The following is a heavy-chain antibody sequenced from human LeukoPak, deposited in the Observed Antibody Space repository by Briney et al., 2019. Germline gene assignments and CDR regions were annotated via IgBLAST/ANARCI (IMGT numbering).Heavy chain of an antibody. CDR2: ISGNGVRT. Sequence: PGGSLRLSCSASGFTFSTYAMHWVRQAPGKGLEFVSAISGNGVRTFYADSVKVRFTVSRDNSKSTLYLQMSSLRADDTALYYCVKDTYSSSWSAFDVWGQGTMVTVSS. D-gene: IGHD6-13*01. CDR1: GFTFSTYA. V-gene: IGHV3-64D*06. CDR3: VKDTYSSSWSAFDV. J-gene: IGHJ3*01.